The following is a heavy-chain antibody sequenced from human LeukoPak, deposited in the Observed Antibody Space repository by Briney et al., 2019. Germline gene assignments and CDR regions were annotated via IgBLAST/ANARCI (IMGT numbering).Heavy chain of an antibody. V-gene: IGHV3-30*18. D-gene: IGHD3-9*01. J-gene: IGHJ3*02. CDR2: ISYDGSNK. CDR3: AKEILRYFDWPKGAFDI. Sequence: GGSLRLSCAASGFTFSSYGMHWVRQAPGKGLEWVAVISYDGSNKYYADSVKGRFTISRDNSKNTLYLQMNSLRAEGTAVYYCAKEILRYFDWPKGAFDIWGQGTMVTVSS. CDR1: GFTFSSYG.